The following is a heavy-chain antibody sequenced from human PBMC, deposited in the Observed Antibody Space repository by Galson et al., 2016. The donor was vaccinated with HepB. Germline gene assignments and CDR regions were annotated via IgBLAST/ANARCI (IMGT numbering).Heavy chain of an antibody. CDR2: ISFDGSGE. CDR3: ARDPPGSDYGLDV. V-gene: IGHV3-33*01. J-gene: IGHJ6*04. Sequence: SLRLSCATSGFTFGSYEMHWVRQPPGKGLEWVAIISFDGSGEKYADSVKGRFTISRDNFQNTLFLQMSSLRVEDTAVYYCARDPPGSDYGLDVWGKGTTVTGSS. CDR1: GFTFGSYE.